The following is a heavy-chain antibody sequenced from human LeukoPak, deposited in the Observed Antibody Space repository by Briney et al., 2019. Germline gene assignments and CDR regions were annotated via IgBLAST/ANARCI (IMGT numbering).Heavy chain of an antibody. CDR3: ARAAGSSGYSP. CDR1: GGTFSSYA. V-gene: IGHV1-69*04. D-gene: IGHD3-22*01. CDR2: IIPILGIA. Sequence: GASVKVSCKASGGTFSSYAISWVRQAPGQGLEWMGRIIPILGIANYAQKFQGRVTITADKSTSTAYMELSSLRSEDTAVYYCARAAGSSGYSPWGQGTLVTVSS. J-gene: IGHJ5*02.